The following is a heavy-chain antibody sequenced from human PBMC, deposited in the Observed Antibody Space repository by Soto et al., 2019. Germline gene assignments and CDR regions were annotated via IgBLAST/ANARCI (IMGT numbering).Heavy chain of an antibody. V-gene: IGHV3-13*01. J-gene: IGHJ6*03. CDR3: ARARYYYYYYYMDV. Sequence: GGSLRLSCAASGFTFSSYDMHWVRQATGKGLEWVSAIGTAGDTYYPGSVKGRFTISRENAKNSLYLQMNSLRAGDTAVYYCARARYYYYYYYMDVWGKGTTVTVSS. CDR2: IGTAGDT. CDR1: GFTFSSYD.